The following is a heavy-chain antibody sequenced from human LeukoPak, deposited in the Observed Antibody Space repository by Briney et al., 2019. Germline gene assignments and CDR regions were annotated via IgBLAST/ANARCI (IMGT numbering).Heavy chain of an antibody. CDR3: ARDGSSWSHDY. CDR2: IHSNSGAT. CDR1: GYTFTNYY. V-gene: IGHV1-2*02. Sequence: ASEKVSCKASGYTFTNYYIHWVRQAPGQGLDWMGCIHSNSGATNYAQKFQGRFTMTTDTSITTAYMELTRLTSDDTAVYYCARDGSSWSHDYWGQGTLVTVSS. D-gene: IGHD6-13*01. J-gene: IGHJ4*02.